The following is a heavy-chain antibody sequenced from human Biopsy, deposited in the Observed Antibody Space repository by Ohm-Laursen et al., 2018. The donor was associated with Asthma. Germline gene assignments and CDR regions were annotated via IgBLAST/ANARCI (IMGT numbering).Heavy chain of an antibody. CDR2: INSVFGTT. CDR1: GGTFNTYV. J-gene: IGHJ4*02. V-gene: IGHV1-69*13. D-gene: IGHD2-2*01. CDR3: ARKAGSCISRTCYSLDF. Sequence: SVKVSCNSLGGTFNTYVIGWVRQAPGQGLEWMGGINSVFGTTTYPQRFQDRVTITADDSTSTFYMELSSLRSEDTAVYYCARKAGSCISRTCYSLDFWGQGTLVTVSS.